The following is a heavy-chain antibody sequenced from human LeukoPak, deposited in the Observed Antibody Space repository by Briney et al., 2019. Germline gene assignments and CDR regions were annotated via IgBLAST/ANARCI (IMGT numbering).Heavy chain of an antibody. V-gene: IGHV3-74*01. CDR1: GFTFSSYW. Sequence: PGGSLRLSCAASGFTFSSYWMDWVRQAPGKGLVWVSRMNSDGSSTTYADSVKGRFTISRDNAKNSLYLQMNSLRAEDTAVYYCARDLGGAGFNWFDPWGQGTLVTVSS. CDR2: MNSDGSST. D-gene: IGHD3-16*01. J-gene: IGHJ5*02. CDR3: ARDLGGAGFNWFDP.